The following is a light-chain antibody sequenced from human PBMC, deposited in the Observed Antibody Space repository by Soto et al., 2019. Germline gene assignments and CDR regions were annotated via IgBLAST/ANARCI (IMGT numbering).Light chain of an antibody. J-gene: IGKJ2*01. CDR1: QSVLYSSNNKNY. V-gene: IGKV4-1*01. CDR3: QQYESTPPT. CDR2: WAS. Sequence: DIVMTQTPDSLAVSLGERATINCKSSQSVLYSSNNKNYLAWYQQRPGQPPKLLIYWASTRESGVPDRFSGSGSGTDFTLTITSLQAEDVAVYYCQQYESTPPTFGQGTKLPIK.